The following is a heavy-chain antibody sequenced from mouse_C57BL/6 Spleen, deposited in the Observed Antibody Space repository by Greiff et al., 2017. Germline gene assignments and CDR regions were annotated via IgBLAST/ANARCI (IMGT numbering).Heavy chain of an antibody. CDR1: GYTFSSYA. CDR2: FCTGGDCI. V-gene: IGHV5S21*01. CDR3: ARDDHYGSSYWFAY. J-gene: IGHJ3*01. Sequence: EVQGVASGAGLVKPGGSLKLSCAASGYTFSSYAMPWVRQTPEQRLEWIGYFCTGGDCIYYADTVKGRFTMSRDNARNTVYMQMSSLKSEDTAMYYCARDDHYGSSYWFAYWGQGTLVTVSA. D-gene: IGHD1-1*01.